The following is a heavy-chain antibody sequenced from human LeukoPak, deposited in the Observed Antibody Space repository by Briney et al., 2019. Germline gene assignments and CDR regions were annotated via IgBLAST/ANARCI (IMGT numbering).Heavy chain of an antibody. CDR3: TTDTWYSAGH. Sequence: GGSLRLSCAASGFIFSHYGMHWVRQAPGKGLEWVAVIQNDASTENFADSVKGRFTISRDNSKNTVFLQMNSLRVEDTAIYYCTTDTWYSAGHWGQGTLVTVSS. CDR2: IQNDASTE. J-gene: IGHJ4*02. V-gene: IGHV3-33*05. D-gene: IGHD2-15*01. CDR1: GFIFSHYG.